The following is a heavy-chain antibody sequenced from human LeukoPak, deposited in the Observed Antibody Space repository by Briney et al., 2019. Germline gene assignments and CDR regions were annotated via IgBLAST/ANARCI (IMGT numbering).Heavy chain of an antibody. D-gene: IGHD3-3*01. Sequence: SETLSLTCTVSGGSISSYYWSWIRQPPGKGLEWIGYIYYSGSTNYNPSLKSRVTISVDTSKNQFSLKLSSVTAADTAVYYCAREIYYDFWSGYSDAFDIWGQGTMVTVSS. CDR2: IYYSGST. J-gene: IGHJ3*02. CDR3: AREIYYDFWSGYSDAFDI. V-gene: IGHV4-59*12. CDR1: GGSISSYY.